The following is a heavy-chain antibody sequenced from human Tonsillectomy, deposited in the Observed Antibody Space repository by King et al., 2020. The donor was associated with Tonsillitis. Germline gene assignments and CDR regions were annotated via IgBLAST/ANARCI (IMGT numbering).Heavy chain of an antibody. V-gene: IGHV3-15*01. CDR2: VKSKTDGGTT. J-gene: IGHJ4*02. CDR3: STDRVGAWSGY. D-gene: IGHD3-3*01. CDR1: GFSFNNTW. Sequence: VQLVESGGGLVKPGGSLRLSCAGSGFSFNNTWMSWVRQAPGKGLEWVGRVKSKTDGGTTEYAAPVKGRFTISRDDSKNTLYVQMNSRETDDTAMYYCSTDRVGAWSGYWGQETLVTVSS.